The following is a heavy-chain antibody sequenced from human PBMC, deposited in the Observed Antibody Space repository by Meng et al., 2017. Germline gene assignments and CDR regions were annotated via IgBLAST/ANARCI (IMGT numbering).Heavy chain of an antibody. CDR2: IIPIFGTA. Sequence: GQLVQSGAEVKKPGSPVKASGKASGGTFSSYAISWVRQAPGQGLEWMGGIIPIFGTANYAQKFQGRVTITADESTSTAYMELSSLRSEDTAVYYCARDDYSNYLPFDYWGQGTLVTVSS. D-gene: IGHD4-11*01. CDR1: GGTFSSYA. CDR3: ARDDYSNYLPFDY. J-gene: IGHJ4*02. V-gene: IGHV1-69*01.